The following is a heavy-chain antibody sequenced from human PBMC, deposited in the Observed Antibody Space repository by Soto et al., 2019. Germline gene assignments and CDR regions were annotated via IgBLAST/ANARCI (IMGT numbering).Heavy chain of an antibody. CDR3: ARHTLVSPFDS. Sequence: SETLSLTCTVSGGSISSNTYYWGWIRQSPGKGLEWIGSIYSSGSTYYNPSLKSRVTISVDTSKSQFSLRLSSVTAADTAVYYWARHTLVSPFDSWGQGTLVTVSS. V-gene: IGHV4-39*01. J-gene: IGHJ4*02. CDR2: IYSSGST. CDR1: GGSISSNTYY.